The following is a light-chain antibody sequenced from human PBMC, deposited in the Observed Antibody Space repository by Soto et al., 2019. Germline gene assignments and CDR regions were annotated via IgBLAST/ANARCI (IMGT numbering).Light chain of an antibody. CDR2: GAS. CDR3: QQYGSSGT. V-gene: IGKV3-20*01. J-gene: IGKJ1*01. Sequence: EIVFTQSPGTLALSPEERATLSGKASQSVSNNYLAWYQQQPVQAPRLLIYGASNRATGIPDRFSGSGSGTDFTLTISRLEPEDFAVYYCQQYGSSGTFGQGTKVDIK. CDR1: QSVSNNY.